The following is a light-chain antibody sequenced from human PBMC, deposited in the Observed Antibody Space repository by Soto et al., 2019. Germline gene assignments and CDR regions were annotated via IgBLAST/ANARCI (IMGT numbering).Light chain of an antibody. CDR2: GAS. V-gene: IGKV3-20*01. J-gene: IGKJ3*01. CDR1: QSVASTY. Sequence: DIVLTQSPGTLSLSPGERATLSCRASQSVASTYLAWYQQKTGQAHRLLIYGASSRANGIPDRFSGSGSGTDFTLTISILEPEDFAVYYSHQYGNSPPFTFGPGTKVDIK. CDR3: HQYGNSPPFT.